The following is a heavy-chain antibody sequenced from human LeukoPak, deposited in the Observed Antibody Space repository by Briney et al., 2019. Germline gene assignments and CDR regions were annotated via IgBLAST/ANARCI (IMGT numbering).Heavy chain of an antibody. J-gene: IGHJ4*02. CDR2: IYSGGST. Sequence: GGSLRLSCAASGFTVSSNYMSWVRQAPGKGLEWVSVIYSGGSTYYADSVKGRFTISRDNSKNTLYLQMNSLRAEDTAVYYCARGRDDYGDYHHQSRYYFDYWGQGTLVTVSS. CDR3: ARGRDDYGDYHHQSRYYFDY. V-gene: IGHV3-53*01. CDR1: GFTVSSNY. D-gene: IGHD4-17*01.